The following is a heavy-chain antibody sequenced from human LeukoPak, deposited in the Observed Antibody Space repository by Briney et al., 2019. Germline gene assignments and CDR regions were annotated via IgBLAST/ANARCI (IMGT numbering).Heavy chain of an antibody. CDR3: ARELDGNGGWFDP. CDR2: VYYSGST. V-gene: IGHV4-59*01. D-gene: IGHD5-24*01. Sequence: SETLSLTCTVSGDSISDYYWSWIRQPPGRGLEWIGEVYYSGSTHYNPSLESRVTISVDTSKNQFSLRLRSVTAADTAVYYCARELDGNGGWFDPWGQGTLVTVSS. CDR1: GDSISDYY. J-gene: IGHJ5*02.